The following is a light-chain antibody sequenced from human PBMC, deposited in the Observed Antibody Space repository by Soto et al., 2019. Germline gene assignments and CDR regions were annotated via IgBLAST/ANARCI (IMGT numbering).Light chain of an antibody. CDR3: QQYGGSPPVT. J-gene: IGKJ2*01. Sequence: EIVLTQSPGTLSLSPGERATLSCTASQSVRSRYLAWYQQKPGQAPRLLIYGASSRATGIPDRFSDSGSGTDFTLTITRLEPEDFAVYYCQQYGGSPPVTFGQGTKLEIK. CDR1: QSVRSRY. V-gene: IGKV3-20*01. CDR2: GAS.